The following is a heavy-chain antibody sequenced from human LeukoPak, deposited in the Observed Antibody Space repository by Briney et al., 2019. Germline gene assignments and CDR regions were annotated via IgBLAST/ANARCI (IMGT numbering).Heavy chain of an antibody. V-gene: IGHV4-34*01. CDR3: ARHGLITMIFRFDY. CDR1: GGSFSGYY. CDR2: INHSGST. D-gene: IGHD3-22*01. Sequence: SETLSLTCAVYGGSFSGYYWSWIRQPPGKGLEWIGEINHSGSTNYNPSLKSRVTISVDTSKNQFSLKLSSVTAADTAVYYCARHGLITMIFRFDYWGQGTLVTVSS. J-gene: IGHJ4*02.